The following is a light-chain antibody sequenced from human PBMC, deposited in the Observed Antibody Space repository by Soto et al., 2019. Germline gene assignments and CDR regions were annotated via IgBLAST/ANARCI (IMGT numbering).Light chain of an antibody. Sequence: QSALTQPASVSGSPGQSIAISCTGTSSDVGGYSYVSWYQQQPGKAPKLVISDVSNRPSGVSDRFSGSKSGNTASLTISGLQTEDEADYYCASYTTSSTEVFGTGTKLTVL. V-gene: IGLV2-14*01. J-gene: IGLJ1*01. CDR3: ASYTTSSTEV. CDR2: DVS. CDR1: SSDVGGYSY.